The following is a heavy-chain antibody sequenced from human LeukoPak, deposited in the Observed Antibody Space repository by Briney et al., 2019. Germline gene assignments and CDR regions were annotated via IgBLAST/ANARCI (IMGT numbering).Heavy chain of an antibody. CDR3: AREVRFGELDP. Sequence: SETLSLTCTVSGGSISSSYWSWIRQPPGKGLEWIGYIYYSGSTNYNPSLKSRVTISVDTSKNQFSLKLSSVTAADTAVYYCAREVRFGELDPWGQGTLVTVSS. CDR1: GGSISSSY. V-gene: IGHV4-59*01. D-gene: IGHD3-10*01. J-gene: IGHJ5*02. CDR2: IYYSGST.